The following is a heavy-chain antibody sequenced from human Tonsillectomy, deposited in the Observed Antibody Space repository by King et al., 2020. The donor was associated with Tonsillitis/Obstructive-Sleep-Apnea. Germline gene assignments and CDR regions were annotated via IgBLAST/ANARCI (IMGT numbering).Heavy chain of an antibody. V-gene: IGHV3-15*01. Sequence: VQLVESGGGLVKPGESLRLSCAASGFTFINAWMSWVRQAPGKGLEWVGRIKSKIDGGTTDYAAPVKGRFTISRDDSKNTLYLQIKSLKTEDTAVYYCTADRIQPLQVNYYYYRDVWGKGNTVTVSS. D-gene: IGHD5-18*01. CDR1: GFTFINAW. CDR3: TADRIQPLQVNYYYYRDV. CDR2: IKSKIDGGTT. J-gene: IGHJ6*03.